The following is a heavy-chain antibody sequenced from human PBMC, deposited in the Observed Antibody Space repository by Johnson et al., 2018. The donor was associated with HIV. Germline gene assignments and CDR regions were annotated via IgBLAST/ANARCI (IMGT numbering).Heavy chain of an antibody. D-gene: IGHD2-15*01. CDR3: ARDHLRRSHAFDI. CDR2: ISYDGSNK. V-gene: IGHV3-30*14. J-gene: IGHJ3*02. Sequence: QVQLVESGGELVRPGRSLRLSCAASGFTFRSYSMHWVRQAPGKGLEWVAVISYDGSNKYYADSVKGRFTISRDNSKNTLYLQMNSLRAEDTAVYYCARDHLRRSHAFDIWGQGTMVTVSS. CDR1: GFTFRSYS.